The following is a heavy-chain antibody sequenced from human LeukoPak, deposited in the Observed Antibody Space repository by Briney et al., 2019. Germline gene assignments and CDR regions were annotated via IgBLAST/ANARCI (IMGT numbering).Heavy chain of an antibody. J-gene: IGHJ3*02. V-gene: IGHV3-23*01. Sequence: PGGSLRLSCAASGFTVSSNYMSWVRQAPGKGLEWVSGLSASSVNAYYADSVKGRFTISRDNSNNTLFLQMNSLRVDDTAVYYCARGLGYCSSTSCRYDAFDIWGQGTMVTVSS. CDR3: ARGLGYCSSTSCRYDAFDI. D-gene: IGHD2-2*01. CDR2: LSASSVNA. CDR1: GFTVSSNY.